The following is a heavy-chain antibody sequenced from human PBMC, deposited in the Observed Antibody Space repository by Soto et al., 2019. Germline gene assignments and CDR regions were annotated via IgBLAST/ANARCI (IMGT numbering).Heavy chain of an antibody. CDR1: GGSFGTSY. Sequence: QVHLPQWGAGLLKLSETLSLTCGVYGGSFGTSYWAWIRQSPEKGLEWIGEINHNGDSNYNPSLNMRVTISLDMSETQFSLKLTAVAPAETAVYCCSRATRFPDAYDIWGQGTPVIVSS. V-gene: IGHV4-34*01. CDR2: INHNGDS. J-gene: IGHJ3*02. CDR3: SRATRFPDAYDI.